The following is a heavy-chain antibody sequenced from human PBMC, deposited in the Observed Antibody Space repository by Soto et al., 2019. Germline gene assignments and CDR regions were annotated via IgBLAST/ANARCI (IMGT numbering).Heavy chain of an antibody. J-gene: IGHJ5*02. Sequence: EVQLLESGGGLVQPGGSLRLSCAASGFTFSSYALSWVRQAPGEGLEWVSAVSVSGGSTYYADSVKGRFTISRDNSKDTLFLQMNSLRAEDTAVYYCARGFYGDYDSWGQGTLVTVSS. CDR2: VSVSGGST. CDR3: ARGFYGDYDS. D-gene: IGHD3-16*01. CDR1: GFTFSSYA. V-gene: IGHV3-23*01.